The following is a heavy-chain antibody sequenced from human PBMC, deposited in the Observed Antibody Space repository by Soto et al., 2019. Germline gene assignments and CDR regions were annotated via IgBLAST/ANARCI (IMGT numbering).Heavy chain of an antibody. J-gene: IGHJ6*02. Sequence: QVQLVQSGAEVKKPGASVKVSCKASGYTFTSYGISWVRQAPGQGLEWMGWISAYNGNTNYAQKLQGRVTMTTNTTMSTAYVEHRSLRANDTGVYDCARDQTSCSSPSWFPSGGNYYYYYGMDVWGQGTTVTVSS. CDR3: ARDQTSCSSPSWFPSGGNYYYYYGMDV. D-gene: IGHD2-2*01. V-gene: IGHV1-18*01. CDR1: GYTFTSYG. CDR2: ISAYNGNT.